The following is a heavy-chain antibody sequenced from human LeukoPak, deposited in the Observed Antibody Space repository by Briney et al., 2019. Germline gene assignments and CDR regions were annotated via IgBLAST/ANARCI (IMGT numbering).Heavy chain of an antibody. Sequence: PEGSLRLSCAASGFTVSSNYMSWVRQAPGKGLEWVSVVYSGGSTYYADSVKGRFTISRDNSRNTLYLQMNSLRAEDTAVYYCARDLEYSSSSGGQGTLVTVSS. CDR3: ARDLEYSSSS. D-gene: IGHD6-6*01. CDR1: GFTVSSNY. J-gene: IGHJ4*02. V-gene: IGHV3-53*01. CDR2: VYSGGST.